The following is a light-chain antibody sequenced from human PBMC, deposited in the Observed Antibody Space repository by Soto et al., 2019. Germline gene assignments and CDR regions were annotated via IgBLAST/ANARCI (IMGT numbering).Light chain of an antibody. V-gene: IGLV2-8*01. CDR3: SSYAGSNNHVV. J-gene: IGLJ2*01. CDR1: SSDVGGYNY. Sequence: QSALTQPPSASGSPGQSVTISCTGTSSDVGGYNYVSWYQQHPGKAPKLMIYEVSKRPSGVPDRFSGSKSGNTASLTVSGLQADDEAYYYCSSYAGSNNHVVFGGGTKLTVL. CDR2: EVS.